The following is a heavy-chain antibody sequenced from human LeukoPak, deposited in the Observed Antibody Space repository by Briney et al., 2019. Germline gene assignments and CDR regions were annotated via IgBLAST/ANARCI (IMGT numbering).Heavy chain of an antibody. V-gene: IGHV3-7*03. CDR2: INQNGGEQ. J-gene: IGHJ4*02. Sequence: PGGSLRLSCAASGFTFSTFWMAWVRQAPGKGPEWVANINQNGGEQKYVDSVKGRFIISRDNAKNTLYLQMNSLRVEDMAVYYCVRAQTYAGDYWGQGTLVTVSS. D-gene: IGHD2-2*01. CDR3: VRAQTYAGDY. CDR1: GFTFSTFW.